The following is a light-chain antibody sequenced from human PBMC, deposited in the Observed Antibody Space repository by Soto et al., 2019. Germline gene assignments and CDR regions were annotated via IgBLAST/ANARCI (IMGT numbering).Light chain of an antibody. J-gene: IGKJ1*01. CDR2: GAS. Sequence: EIVLTQSPGTMSLSPGERATLSCRASQSVSSSSLAWYQQKLGQAPRLLSYGASSRATGIPDRLSGSGSGTDFTLTIRRLEPEDFGVYSCQQYGSLPWTFGQGTTVEIK. V-gene: IGKV3-20*01. CDR3: QQYGSLPWT. CDR1: QSVSSSS.